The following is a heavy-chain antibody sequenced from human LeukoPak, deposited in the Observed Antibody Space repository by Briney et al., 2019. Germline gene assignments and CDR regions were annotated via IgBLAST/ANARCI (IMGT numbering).Heavy chain of an antibody. CDR2: ISYDGSNK. V-gene: IGHV3-30-3*01. J-gene: IGHJ6*02. CDR3: AREGRIAAAAYYYYGMDV. D-gene: IGHD6-13*01. CDR1: GFTFSSYV. Sequence: PGGSLRLSRAASGFTFSSYVMHWVRQAPGKGLEWVAVISYDGSNKYYADSVKGRFTISRDNSKNTLYLQMNSLRAEDTAVYYCAREGRIAAAAYYYYGMDVWGQGTTVTVSS.